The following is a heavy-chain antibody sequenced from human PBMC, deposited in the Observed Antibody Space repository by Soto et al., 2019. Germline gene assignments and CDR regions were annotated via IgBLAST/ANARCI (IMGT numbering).Heavy chain of an antibody. CDR3: ARESAGSGKNSWFDP. D-gene: IGHD3-10*01. CDR1: RGSISSYY. J-gene: IGHJ5*02. Sequence: SETLSLTCSVSRGSISSYYWSWVRQPPGKGLEWIGFIHRTGSTKYNPSLESRVTISVDTSQNQLSLRLSSVTAADTAVYYCARESAGSGKNSWFDPWGQGILVTVSS. CDR2: IHRTGST. V-gene: IGHV4-59*01.